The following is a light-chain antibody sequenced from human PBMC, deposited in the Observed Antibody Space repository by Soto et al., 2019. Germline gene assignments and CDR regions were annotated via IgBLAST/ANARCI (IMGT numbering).Light chain of an antibody. J-gene: IGLJ1*01. V-gene: IGLV2-8*01. CDR1: SSDVGGYNY. Sequence: QPVLTQPPSASGSPGQSVAISCTGTSSDVGGYNYVSWYQQHPGKAPKLMIYEVNNRPSGVPDRFAGSKSGNTASLTVSGLQAEDEADYYCSSYAGSSNVFGTGTKVTVL. CDR3: SSYAGSSNV. CDR2: EVN.